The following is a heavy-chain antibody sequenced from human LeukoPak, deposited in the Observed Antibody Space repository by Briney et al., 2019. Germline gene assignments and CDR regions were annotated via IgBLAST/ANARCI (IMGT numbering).Heavy chain of an antibody. J-gene: IGHJ4*02. CDR1: GYSFTSYF. Sequence: ASVKVSCKASGYSFTSYFIHWVRQAPGQGLEWMGIIKPSGGSASYAQKFQGRVTMTRDMSTSTVYMELSSLRSEDTAVYYCARMTTVTTGLDYWGQGTLVTDSS. CDR2: IKPSGGSA. V-gene: IGHV1-46*01. CDR3: ARMTTVTTGLDY. D-gene: IGHD4-17*01.